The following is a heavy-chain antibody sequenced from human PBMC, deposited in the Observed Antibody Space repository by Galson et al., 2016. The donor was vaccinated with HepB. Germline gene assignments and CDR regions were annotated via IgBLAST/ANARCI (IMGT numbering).Heavy chain of an antibody. CDR1: GFTFTSYA. CDR3: AKDLKVHWLVRRTRYYGMDV. Sequence: SLRLSCAASGFTFTSYAMHWVRQAPGKGLQWVAVTSYDGSNKYYADSVKGRFTISRDNSKNTLYLQMNSLRPEDTAVYYCAKDLKVHWLVRRTRYYGMDVWGQGTAVTVSS. D-gene: IGHD6-19*01. CDR2: TSYDGSNK. J-gene: IGHJ6*02. V-gene: IGHV3-30*18.